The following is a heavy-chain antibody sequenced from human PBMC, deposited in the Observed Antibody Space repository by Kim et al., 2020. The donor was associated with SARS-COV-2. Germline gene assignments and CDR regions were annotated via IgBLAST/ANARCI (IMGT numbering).Heavy chain of an antibody. J-gene: IGHJ4*02. V-gene: IGHV4-34*01. CDR1: GDPVNGYY. Sequence: SETLSLTCAVYGDPVNGYYWSWIRQPPGKGLEWIGEINYDRSTNYKPSLKSRVTMSLDSSKSQFSLRLTSLTAADTAVYYCARGRYFDWLFHQSPHYFDYWGQGNLVNGSS. CDR3: ARGRYFDWLFHQSPHYFDY. D-gene: IGHD3-9*01. CDR2: INYDRST.